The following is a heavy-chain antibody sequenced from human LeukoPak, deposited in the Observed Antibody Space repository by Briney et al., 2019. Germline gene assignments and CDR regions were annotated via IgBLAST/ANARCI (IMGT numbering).Heavy chain of an antibody. CDR1: GGSISSGDYY. CDR2: IYYSGST. CDR3: ARVGYGDSGYYFDY. J-gene: IGHJ4*02. Sequence: SETLSLTCTVSGGSISSGDYYWSWIRQPPGKGLEWIGYIYYSGSTYYNPSLKSRVTISVDTSKNQFSLKLSSVTAADTAVYYCARVGYGDSGYYFDYWGQGTLVTVSS. D-gene: IGHD4-17*01. V-gene: IGHV4-31*03.